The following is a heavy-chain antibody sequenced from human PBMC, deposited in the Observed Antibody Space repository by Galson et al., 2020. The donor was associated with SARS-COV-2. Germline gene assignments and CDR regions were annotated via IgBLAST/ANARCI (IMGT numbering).Heavy chain of an antibody. Sequence: GGSLRLSCAASGFTFSSYSMNWVRQAPGKGLEWVSSISSSSSYIYYADSVKSRLTISRDNAKNSLYLQMNSLRAEDTAVYYCARGYSYGYGDYYMDVWGKGTTVTVSS. CDR1: GFTFSSYS. J-gene: IGHJ6*03. CDR2: ISSSSSYI. CDR3: ARGYSYGYGDYYMDV. D-gene: IGHD5-18*01. V-gene: IGHV3-21*01.